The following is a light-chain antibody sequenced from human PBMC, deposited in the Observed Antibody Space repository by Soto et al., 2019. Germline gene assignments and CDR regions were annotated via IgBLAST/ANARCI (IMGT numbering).Light chain of an antibody. CDR3: MQATQFSWT. Sequence: DIVMTQSPLSSPVTLGQPASISCRSSERLVHSDGNTYLSWLHQRPGQPPRLLIYKISKRLPGVPERISGSGAGTEFTLKISRVDAEDVGIYYCMQATQFSWTFGQGTKVEV. J-gene: IGKJ1*01. CDR2: KIS. CDR1: ERLVHSDGNTY. V-gene: IGKV2-24*01.